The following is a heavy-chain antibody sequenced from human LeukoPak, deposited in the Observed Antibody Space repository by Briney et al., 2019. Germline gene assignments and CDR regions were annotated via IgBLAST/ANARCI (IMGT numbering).Heavy chain of an antibody. CDR3: ARDPRIAARLGGYYYYGMDV. CDR2: INHSGST. V-gene: IGHV4-34*01. CDR1: GGSFSGHY. D-gene: IGHD6-6*01. Sequence: SETLSLTCAVYGGSFSGHYWSWIRQPPGKGLEWIGEINHSGSTNYNPSLKSRVTISVDTSKNQFSLKLSSVTAADTAVYYCARDPRIAARLGGYYYYGMDVWGQGTTVTVSS. J-gene: IGHJ6*02.